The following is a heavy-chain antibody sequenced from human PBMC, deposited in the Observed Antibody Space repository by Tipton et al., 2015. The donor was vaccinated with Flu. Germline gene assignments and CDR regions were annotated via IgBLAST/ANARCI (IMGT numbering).Heavy chain of an antibody. J-gene: IGHJ4*02. CDR2: ISSSSSYI. CDR1: GFTFSSYS. CDR3: ARDLPCGGDCYQTAGFDY. V-gene: IGHV3-21*01. D-gene: IGHD2-21*02. Sequence: SLRLSCAASGFTFSSYSMNWVRQAPGKGLEWVSSISSSSSYIYYEDSVKGRFTISRDNAKNSLYLQMNSLRAEDTAVYYCARDLPCGGDCYQTAGFDYWGQGTLVTVSS.